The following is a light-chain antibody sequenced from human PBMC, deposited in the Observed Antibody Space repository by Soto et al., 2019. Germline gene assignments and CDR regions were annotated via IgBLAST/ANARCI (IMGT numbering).Light chain of an antibody. CDR2: GAS. CDR3: QQYGSSPRS. CDR1: QSVSSTY. V-gene: IGKV3-20*01. J-gene: IGKJ1*01. Sequence: EIVLTQSPGTLSLSPGERDTISCRASQSVSSTYLAWYQHKLGQAPRLVIYGASSKASGIPDRFSGSGSGTDFTLTISRLEPEDFAVYYCQQYGSSPRSFGQGTKVDIK.